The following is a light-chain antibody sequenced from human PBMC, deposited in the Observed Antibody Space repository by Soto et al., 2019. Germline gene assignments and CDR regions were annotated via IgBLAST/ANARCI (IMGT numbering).Light chain of an antibody. Sequence: EIVLTQSPGTLSLSPGERATLSCRASQSVSNNYLAWYQQKPGQAPRLLIYGASSRATGIPDRFSGSGSGTDFALTISTLEPEDFAVYHCQQYGGSPWTFGQGTKVEIK. J-gene: IGKJ1*01. CDR1: QSVSNNY. V-gene: IGKV3-20*01. CDR2: GAS. CDR3: QQYGGSPWT.